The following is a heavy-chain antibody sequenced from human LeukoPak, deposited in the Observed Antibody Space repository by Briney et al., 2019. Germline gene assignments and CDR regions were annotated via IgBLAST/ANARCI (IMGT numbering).Heavy chain of an antibody. CDR1: GFTVSSYY. CDR3: VSHSDPLRCYSFDY. CDR2: IDSGVNT. J-gene: IGHJ4*02. V-gene: IGHV3-53*01. Sequence: GGSLRLSCAASGFTVSSYYMSWVRQAPGKGLEWVSIIDSGVNTYYADSVRGRFTISRDNSKNTLSLQMNNLRAEDTAVYYCVSHSDPLRCYSFDYWGQGTLVSVSS. D-gene: IGHD3-10*01.